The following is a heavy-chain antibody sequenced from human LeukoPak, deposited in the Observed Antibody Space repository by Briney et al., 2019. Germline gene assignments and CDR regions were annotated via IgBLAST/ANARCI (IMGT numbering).Heavy chain of an antibody. V-gene: IGHV3-21*01. J-gene: IGHJ4*02. D-gene: IGHD3-22*01. CDR2: ISSSSSYI. CDR1: GFTFSSYT. CDR3: ARDLTPREYYYDSSGYWGPLDY. Sequence: GGSLRLSCAASGFTFSSYTMNWVRQAPGKGLEWVSSISSSSSYIYYADSVKGRFTISRDNAKNSLYLQMNSLRAEDTAVYYCARDLTPREYYYDSSGYWGPLDYWGQGTLVTVSS.